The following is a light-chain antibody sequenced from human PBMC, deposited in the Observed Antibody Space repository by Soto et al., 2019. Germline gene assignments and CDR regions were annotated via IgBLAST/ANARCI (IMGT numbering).Light chain of an antibody. CDR3: QQSYSFPWT. Sequence: DIQMTQSPSSLSPAVGDRVSITCRASQSIRSFLNWYQQKAGKAPKLLIYSASTLQGGVPSRFSCSGSGTEFTLTISSLQPEDFATYYCQQSYSFPWTFGRGTKVEIK. CDR2: SAS. V-gene: IGKV1-39*01. CDR1: QSIRSF. J-gene: IGKJ1*01.